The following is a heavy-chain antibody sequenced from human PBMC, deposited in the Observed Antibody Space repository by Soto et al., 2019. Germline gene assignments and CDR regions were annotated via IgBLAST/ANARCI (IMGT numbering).Heavy chain of an antibody. CDR2: ISGSGDNT. J-gene: IGHJ4*02. Sequence: GGSLRLSCAASGFTFSNYAMSWVRQASGKGLEWVSAISGSGDNTHHADSVKGRFTISRDNSRNTLFLQMNSLRSEDTAVYFCAKNSDISGYYTQSWGQGTLVTVSS. V-gene: IGHV3-23*01. CDR1: GFTFSNYA. D-gene: IGHD3-22*01. CDR3: AKNSDISGYYTQS.